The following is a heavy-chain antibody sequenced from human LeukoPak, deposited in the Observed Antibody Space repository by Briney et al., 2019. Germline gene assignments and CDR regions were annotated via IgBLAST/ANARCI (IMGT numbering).Heavy chain of an antibody. CDR2: ISSSSSYI. CDR3: ARDPESYDILTGYYQYYFDY. CDR1: GFTFSSYS. D-gene: IGHD3-9*01. J-gene: IGHJ4*02. V-gene: IGHV3-21*01. Sequence: GGSLRLSCAASGFTFSSYSMNWVRQAPGKGLEWVSSISSSSSYIYYADSVKGRFTISRDNAKNSLYLQMNSLRAEDTAVYYCARDPESYDILTGYYQYYFDYWGQGTLVTVSS.